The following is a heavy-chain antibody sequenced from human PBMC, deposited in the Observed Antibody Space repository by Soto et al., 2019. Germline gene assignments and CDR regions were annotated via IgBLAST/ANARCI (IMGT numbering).Heavy chain of an antibody. CDR2: IWYDGSNK. CDR3: ARDKEIQLWLFRSYYYYGMDV. D-gene: IGHD5-18*01. J-gene: IGHJ6*02. V-gene: IGHV3-33*01. CDR1: GFTFSSYG. Sequence: GGSLRLSCAASGFTFSSYGMHWVRQAPGKGLEWVAVIWYDGSNKYYADSVKGRFTISRDNSKNTLYLQMNSLRAEDTAVYYCARDKEIQLWLFRSYYYYGMDVWGQGTTVTVS.